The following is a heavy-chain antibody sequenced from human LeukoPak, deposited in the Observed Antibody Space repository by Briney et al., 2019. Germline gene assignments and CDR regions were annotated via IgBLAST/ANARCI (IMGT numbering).Heavy chain of an antibody. CDR2: IYYSGST. CDR1: DGSISSYY. Sequence: SETLSLTCTVSDGSISSYYWSWIRQPPGKGLEWIGYIYYSGSTNYNPSLKSRVTISVDTSKNQFSLKLSSVTAADTAVYYCARIGDPPLFWYFDLWGRGTLVTVSS. CDR3: ARIGDPPLFWYFDL. D-gene: IGHD4-17*01. V-gene: IGHV4-59*01. J-gene: IGHJ2*01.